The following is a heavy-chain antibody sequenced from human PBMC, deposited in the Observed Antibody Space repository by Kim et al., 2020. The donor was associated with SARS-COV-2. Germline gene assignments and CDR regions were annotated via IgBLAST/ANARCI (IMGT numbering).Heavy chain of an antibody. CDR2: INGGNGNT. J-gene: IGHJ4*02. CDR1: GYTFSSYA. V-gene: IGHV1-3*01. D-gene: IGHD1-26*01. CDR3: ARDRGGNNYNMQSMFDY. Sequence: ASVKVSCKASGYTFSSYALHWVRQAPGQRLEWMVWINGGNGNTKYSQKFQVRVTITRDTAASTAYMELSSLRSEDTAVYYCARDRGGNNYNMQSMFDYLGQGTLVTASS.